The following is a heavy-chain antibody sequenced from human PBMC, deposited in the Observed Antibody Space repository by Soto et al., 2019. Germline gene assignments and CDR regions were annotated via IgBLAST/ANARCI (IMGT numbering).Heavy chain of an antibody. J-gene: IGHJ4*02. CDR3: VRQLGRDGYDY. D-gene: IGHD5-12*01. V-gene: IGHV4-39*01. Sequence: QLQPQESGPGLVKPSETLSLTCTVSGGSISSSSYYWGWIRQPPGKGLEWIATIYYSGSTYYNPSLKGRGTISVDTSKNQFSLKLSSVTVADTAVYYCVRQLGRDGYDYWGQGTLVTVSS. CDR1: GGSISSSSYY. CDR2: IYYSGST.